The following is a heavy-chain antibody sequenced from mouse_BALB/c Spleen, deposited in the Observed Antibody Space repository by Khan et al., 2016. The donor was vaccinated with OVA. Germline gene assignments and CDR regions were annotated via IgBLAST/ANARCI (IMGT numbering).Heavy chain of an antibody. J-gene: IGHJ4*01. CDR2: INPRSDYT. CDR3: ARRTTEYALDY. V-gene: IGHV1-4*01. CDR1: GYTFTSHT. D-gene: IGHD2-14*01. Sequence: QVQLQLSGAELARPGASVKMSCKASGYTFTSHTMHWVKQRPGQGLEWIGYINPRSDYTQYNQKFNDKATLTADISSSTAYMQLSSLTSEDSAVYYCARRTTEYALDYWGQGTSVTVSS.